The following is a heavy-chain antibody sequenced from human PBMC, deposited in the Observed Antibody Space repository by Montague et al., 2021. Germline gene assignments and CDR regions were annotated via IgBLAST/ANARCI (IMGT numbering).Heavy chain of an antibody. Sequence: SLRLSCAASGFAFSSDTMSWVRQAPGKGLEWVSLISDYGGTTFYADSVKGRFTISRDNSKNTLFLQMNSLRVEDTAKYYCRKGHIRDPFDYWGQGTMVTVSS. CDR3: RKGHIRDPFDY. D-gene: IGHD2-21*01. CDR1: GFAFSSDT. V-gene: IGHV3-23*01. CDR2: ISDYGGTT. J-gene: IGHJ3*01.